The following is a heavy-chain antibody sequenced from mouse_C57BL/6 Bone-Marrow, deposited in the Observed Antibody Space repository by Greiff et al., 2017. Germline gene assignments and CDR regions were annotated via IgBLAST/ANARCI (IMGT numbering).Heavy chain of an antibody. Sequence: QVQLQQPGAELVRPGSSVKLSCKASGYTFTSYWMDWVKQRPGQGLEWIGNIYPSDSETHYNQKFKDKATLTVDKSSSTAYMQLSSLTSEDSAVEYFARGFIPYAMDYWGQGTSVTVSS. CDR1: GYTFTSYW. CDR3: ARGFIPYAMDY. D-gene: IGHD1-1*01. J-gene: IGHJ4*01. CDR2: IYPSDSET. V-gene: IGHV1-61*01.